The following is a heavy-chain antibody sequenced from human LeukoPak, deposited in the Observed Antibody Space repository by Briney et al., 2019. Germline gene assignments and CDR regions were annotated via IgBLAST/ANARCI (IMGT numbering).Heavy chain of an antibody. Sequence: GASVKVSCKASGYTFTSYAMHWVRQAPAQRLEWMGWINAGNGNTKYSQKFQGRVTITRDTSASTAYMELSSLRSEDTAVYYCAREGGSSYGYGNNYWGQGTLVTVSS. CDR3: AREGGSSYGYGNNY. J-gene: IGHJ4*02. CDR1: GYTFTSYA. V-gene: IGHV1-3*01. CDR2: INAGNGNT. D-gene: IGHD5-18*01.